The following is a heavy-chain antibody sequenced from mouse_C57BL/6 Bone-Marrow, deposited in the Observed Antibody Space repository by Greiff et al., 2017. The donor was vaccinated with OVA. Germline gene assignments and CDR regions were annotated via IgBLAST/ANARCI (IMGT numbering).Heavy chain of an antibody. V-gene: IGHV1-69*01. CDR1: GYTFTSYW. CDR3: ARCYYGSSSYWYFDV. CDR2: IDPSDSYT. D-gene: IGHD1-1*01. Sequence: QVQLQQPGAELVMPGASVKLSCKASGYTFTSYWMHWVKQRPGQGLEWIGEIDPSDSYTNYNQKFKGKSTLTVDKSSSTAYMQLSSLSSGYSAVYYCARCYYGSSSYWYFDVWGTGTTVTVSS. J-gene: IGHJ1*03.